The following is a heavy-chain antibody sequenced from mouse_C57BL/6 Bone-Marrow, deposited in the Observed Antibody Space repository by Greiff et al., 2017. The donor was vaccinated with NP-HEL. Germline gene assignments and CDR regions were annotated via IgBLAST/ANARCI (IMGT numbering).Heavy chain of an antibody. Sequence: VQRVESGPGLVAPSQSLSITCTVSGFSLTSYGVHWVRQPPGKGLEWLVVIWSDGSTTYNSALKSRLSISKDNSKSQVFLKMNSLQTDDTAMYYCARHRYYGSSFYAMDYWGQGTSVTVSS. V-gene: IGHV2-6-1*01. J-gene: IGHJ4*01. CDR1: GFSLTSYG. CDR3: ARHRYYGSSFYAMDY. CDR2: IWSDGST. D-gene: IGHD1-1*01.